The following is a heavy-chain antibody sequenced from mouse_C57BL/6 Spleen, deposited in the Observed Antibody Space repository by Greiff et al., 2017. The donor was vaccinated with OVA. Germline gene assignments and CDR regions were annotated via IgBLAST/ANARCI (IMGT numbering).Heavy chain of an antibody. Sequence: QVQLQQPGAELVMPGASVKLSCKASGYTFTSYWMHWVKQRPGQGLEWIGEIDPSDSYTNYNQKFKGKSTLTVDKSSSTAYMQLSSLTSEDSAVYYCARSSGVPSYDGSSYEYFDVWGTGTTVTVSS. D-gene: IGHD1-1*01. J-gene: IGHJ1*03. CDR3: ARSSGVPSYDGSSYEYFDV. V-gene: IGHV1-69*01. CDR2: IDPSDSYT. CDR1: GYTFTSYW.